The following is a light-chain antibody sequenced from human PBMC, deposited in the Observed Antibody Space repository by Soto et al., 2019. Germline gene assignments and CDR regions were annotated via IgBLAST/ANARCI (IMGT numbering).Light chain of an antibody. CDR1: QDVTTN. J-gene: IGKJ5*01. V-gene: IGKV3-15*01. Sequence: ISVTQFPAILSASPGEGATLSCRAAQDVTTNFAWYQLRRGQPPRLLIYDISTRATGVPARFSGSGSGTEFTLTISGLQSEDFALYFCQQYNNRPFSFGPGTRLEI. CDR3: QQYNNRPFS. CDR2: DIS.